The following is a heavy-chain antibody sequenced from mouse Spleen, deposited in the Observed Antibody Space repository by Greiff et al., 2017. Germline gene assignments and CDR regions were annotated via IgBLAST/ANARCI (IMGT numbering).Heavy chain of an antibody. J-gene: IGHJ3*01. CDR3: ADGYYGPPFAY. V-gene: IGHV1-19*01. CDR1: GYTFTDYY. D-gene: IGHD2-3*01. CDR2: INPYNGGT. Sequence: EVQLVESGPVLVKPGASVKMSCKASGYTFTDYYMNWVKQSHGKSLEWIGVINPYNGGTSYNQKFKGKATLTVDKSSSTAYMELNSLTSEDSAVYYCADGYYGPPFAYWGQGTLVTVSA.